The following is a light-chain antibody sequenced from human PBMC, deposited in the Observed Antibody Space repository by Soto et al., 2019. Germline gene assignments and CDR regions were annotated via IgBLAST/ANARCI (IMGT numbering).Light chain of an antibody. J-gene: IGLJ1*01. CDR2: NVS. V-gene: IGLV2-14*01. CDR3: TSYTSSSTYV. Sequence: QPVLTQPASVSGSPGQSITISCTGTSSDVGGHNSVSWYQQHPGKAPKLMIYNVSNRPSGVSNRFSGSKSGNTASLTISGFLAEDEADYYCTSYTSSSTYVFGAGTKLTVL. CDR1: SSDVGGHNS.